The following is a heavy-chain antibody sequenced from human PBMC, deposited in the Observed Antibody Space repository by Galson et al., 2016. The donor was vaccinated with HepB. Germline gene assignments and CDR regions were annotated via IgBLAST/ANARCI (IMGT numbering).Heavy chain of an antibody. Sequence: SVKVSCRASGYTFTSYYMHWVRQAPGQGLEWMGIINPSGGSTSYAQKFQGRVTMTRDTSTSTVYMELSSLRSEDTAVYYCARGLRYSSGWYSVLFAFDIWGQGTMVTVSS. J-gene: IGHJ3*02. V-gene: IGHV1-46*03. CDR3: ARGLRYSSGWYSVLFAFDI. CDR1: GYTFTSYY. CDR2: INPSGGST. D-gene: IGHD6-19*01.